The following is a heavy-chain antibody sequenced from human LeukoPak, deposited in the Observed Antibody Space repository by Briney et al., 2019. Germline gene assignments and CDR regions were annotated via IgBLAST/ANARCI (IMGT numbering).Heavy chain of an antibody. CDR3: AKEDTQKLDY. D-gene: IGHD5-18*01. J-gene: IGHJ4*02. V-gene: IGHV3-23*01. Sequence: PGGSLRLSCAASGFTFSSYAMSWVRQAPGKGLEWVSAISGSGGSTYYADSVEGRFTISRDNSKTTLYLQMNSLRTEDKAVYYCAKEDTQKLDYWGQGTLVTVSS. CDR2: ISGSGGST. CDR1: GFTFSSYA.